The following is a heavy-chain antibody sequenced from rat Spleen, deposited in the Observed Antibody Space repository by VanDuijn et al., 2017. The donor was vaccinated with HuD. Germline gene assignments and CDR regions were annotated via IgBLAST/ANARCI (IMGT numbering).Heavy chain of an antibody. V-gene: IGHV5-20*01. Sequence: EVKLVESGGGLVQPGRSLKLSCAASGLSFSNYDMAWVRQAPTKGLEWVASISYDGTATYYRDSVKGRFTISRDNAKSTRYLQMNSLRSEDTATYYCTRETGSKDDYWGQGTLVTVSS. CDR2: ISYDGTAT. CDR1: GLSFSNYD. CDR3: TRETGSKDDY. D-gene: IGHD5-1*01. J-gene: IGHJ3*01.